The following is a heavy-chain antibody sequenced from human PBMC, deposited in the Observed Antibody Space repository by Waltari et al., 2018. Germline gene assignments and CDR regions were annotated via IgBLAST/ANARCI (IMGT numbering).Heavy chain of an antibody. J-gene: IGHJ4*02. CDR2: IIPILGTA. D-gene: IGHD2-21*01. CDR1: GGTFSSYA. V-gene: IGHV1-69*08. CDR3: ARGDSILGGDCYRY. Sequence: QVQLVQSGAEVKKPGSSVKVSCKASGGTFSSYAISWVRQAPGQGLEWMGRIIPILGTANYAQKFQGRVTITADKSTSTAYMELSSLRSEDTAVYYCARGDSILGGDCYRYWGQGTLVTVSS.